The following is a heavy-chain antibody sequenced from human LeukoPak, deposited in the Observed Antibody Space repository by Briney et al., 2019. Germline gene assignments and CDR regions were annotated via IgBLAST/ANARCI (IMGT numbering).Heavy chain of an antibody. J-gene: IGHJ4*02. D-gene: IGHD3-10*01. Sequence: SETLSLTCTVSGGSISSSSYYWGWIRQPPGKGLEWIGSIYYSGSTYYNPSLKSRVTISVDTSKNQFSPKLSSVTAADTAVYYCASTMVRGVINYWGQGTLVTVSS. CDR2: IYYSGST. V-gene: IGHV4-39*01. CDR3: ASTMVRGVINY. CDR1: GGSISSSSYY.